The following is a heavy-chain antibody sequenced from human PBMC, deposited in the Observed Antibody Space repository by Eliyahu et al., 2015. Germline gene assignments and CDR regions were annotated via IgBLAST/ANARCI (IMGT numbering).Heavy chain of an antibody. CDR3: AKDLYSSGVVDY. CDR1: GFTFSSYG. V-gene: IGHV3-30*18. D-gene: IGHD6-19*01. CDR2: ISYDGSNK. J-gene: IGHJ4*02. Sequence: QVQLVESGGGVVQPGRSLRLSCAASGFTFSSYGMHWVRQSPGKGLEWVAIISYDGSNKYYADSVKGRFTISRDNSKNTLYLQMNSLRAEDTAVYYCAKDLYSSGVVDYWGQGTLVTVSS.